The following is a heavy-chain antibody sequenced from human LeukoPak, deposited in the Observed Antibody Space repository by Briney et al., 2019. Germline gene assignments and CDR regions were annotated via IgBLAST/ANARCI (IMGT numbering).Heavy chain of an antibody. D-gene: IGHD3-10*01. J-gene: IGHJ4*02. CDR3: AVQTYYYGSGSYK. CDR1: GFTFSSCG. Sequence: PGRSLRLSCAASGFTFSSCGMHWVRQAPGKGLEWVSYISSSGSTIYYADSVKGRFTISRDNAKNSLYLQMNSLRAEDTAVYYCAVQTYYYGSGSYKWGQGTLVTVSS. CDR2: ISSSGSTI. V-gene: IGHV3-48*04.